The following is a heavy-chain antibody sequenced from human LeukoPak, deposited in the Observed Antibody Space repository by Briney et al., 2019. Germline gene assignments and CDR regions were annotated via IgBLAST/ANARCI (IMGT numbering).Heavy chain of an antibody. V-gene: IGHV3-30*02. J-gene: IGHJ3*01. Sequence: PGGSLRLSCAASGFTFSDYGMHWVRQAPGKGLEWVAFIRYDGSNKNYADSVKGRFTISRDNSKNTLYLQMNSLRAEDTAVYYCVRGRYSLLWGQGTMVTVSS. CDR1: GFTFSDYG. D-gene: IGHD2-15*01. CDR3: VRGRYSLL. CDR2: IRYDGSNK.